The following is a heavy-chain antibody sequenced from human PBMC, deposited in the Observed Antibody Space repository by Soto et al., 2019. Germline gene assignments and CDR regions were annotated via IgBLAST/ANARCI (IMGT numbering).Heavy chain of an antibody. V-gene: IGHV3-33*01. CDR2: IWYDGSNK. J-gene: IGHJ6*02. Sequence: GGSLRLSCAASGFTFSSYGMHWVRQAPGKGLEWVAVIWYDGSNKYYADSVKGRFTISRDNSKNTLYLQMNSLRAEDTAVYYCARDRGNWNPGNYYYGMDVWGQGTTVTVSS. CDR1: GFTFSSYG. CDR3: ARDRGNWNPGNYYYGMDV. D-gene: IGHD1-20*01.